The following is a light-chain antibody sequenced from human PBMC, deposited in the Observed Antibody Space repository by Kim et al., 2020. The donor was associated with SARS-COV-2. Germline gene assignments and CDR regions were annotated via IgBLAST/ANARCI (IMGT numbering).Light chain of an antibody. V-gene: IGLV4-69*01. CDR2: VNSGGSH. J-gene: IGLJ2*01. CDR3: QTWGTGIGV. Sequence: QLVLTQSPSASASLGASVKLTCTLSSGHSSYRIAWHQQQPEKGPRFLMKVNSGGSHRKGDGIPDRFSGSSSGAERYLTISSLQSEDEADYYCQTWGTGIGVFGGGTQLTVL. CDR1: SGHSSYR.